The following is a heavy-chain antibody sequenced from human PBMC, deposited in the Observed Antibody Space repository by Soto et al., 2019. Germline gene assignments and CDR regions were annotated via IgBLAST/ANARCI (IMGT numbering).Heavy chain of an antibody. D-gene: IGHD2-2*02. Sequence: QVQLVQSGAEVKKPGSSVKVSCKASGCTFSSYAISWVRQAPGQGLEWMGGIIPIFGTANYAQKFQGRVTIIADESTSNAYMELRSLRSEDMAVYYCARDPRNDIVVVPAAIWDWGQGTLVTVSS. V-gene: IGHV1-69*01. CDR2: IIPIFGTA. CDR3: ARDPRNDIVVVPAAIWD. CDR1: GCTFSSYA. J-gene: IGHJ4*02.